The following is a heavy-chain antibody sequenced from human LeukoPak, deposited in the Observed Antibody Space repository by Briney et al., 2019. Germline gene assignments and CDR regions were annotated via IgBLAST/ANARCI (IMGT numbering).Heavy chain of an antibody. CDR2: IYYSGST. CDR3: ARVSTVYGDLLAY. V-gene: IGHV4-59*01. D-gene: IGHD4-17*01. J-gene: IGHJ4*02. Sequence: SETLSLTCTVSGGSISSYYWSWIRQPPGKGLEWIGYIYYSGSTNYSPSLKSRVTISVDTSKNQFSLKLSSVTAADTAVYYCARVSTVYGDLLAYWGQGTLVTVSS. CDR1: GGSISSYY.